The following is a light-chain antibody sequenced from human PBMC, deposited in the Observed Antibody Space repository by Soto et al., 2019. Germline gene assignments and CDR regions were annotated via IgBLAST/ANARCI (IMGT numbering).Light chain of an antibody. CDR1: QSINTY. CDR3: QQRSDWPLT. V-gene: IGKV3-11*01. Sequence: EIVLTQSPATLSLSPGERATLSCRASQSINTYLVWYQQKPGQAPRILIFDASNRATGIPARFSGSGSGTDFPLTISSLEPEDFAVYYCQQRSDWPLTFGGGTKVDIK. J-gene: IGKJ4*01. CDR2: DAS.